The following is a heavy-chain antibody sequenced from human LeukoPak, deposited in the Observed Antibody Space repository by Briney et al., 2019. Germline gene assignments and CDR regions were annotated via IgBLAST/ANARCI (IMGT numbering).Heavy chain of an antibody. CDR3: ARDLLDWNYYFDY. Sequence: GGSLRLSCAASGFIFSSYWMSWVRQAPGKGLEWVANIKQDGSEKYYVDSVKGRFTISRDNAKNSLYLQMNSLRAEDTAVYYCARDLLDWNYYFDYWGQGTLVTVSS. CDR1: GFIFSSYW. CDR2: IKQDGSEK. D-gene: IGHD1-7*01. V-gene: IGHV3-7*01. J-gene: IGHJ4*02.